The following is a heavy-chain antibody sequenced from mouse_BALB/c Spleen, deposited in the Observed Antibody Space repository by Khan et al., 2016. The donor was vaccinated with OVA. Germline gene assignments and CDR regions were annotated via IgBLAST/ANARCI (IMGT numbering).Heavy chain of an antibody. J-gene: IGHJ2*01. D-gene: IGHD3-2*02. Sequence: QVQLQQSGAELVRPGASVKLSCKTSGYIFTSYWIHWVKQRSGQGLEWIARIYPGTDNSYYNEKFKDKATLTADKSSSTAYMQLSSLTSEDSDVYFCAREEALYHVDHWGQGTTLTVSS. CDR1: GYIFTSYW. CDR2: IYPGTDNS. CDR3: AREEALYHVDH. V-gene: IGHV1S132*01.